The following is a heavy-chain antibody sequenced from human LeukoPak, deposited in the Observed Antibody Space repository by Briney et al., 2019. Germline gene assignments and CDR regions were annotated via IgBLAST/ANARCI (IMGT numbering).Heavy chain of an antibody. D-gene: IGHD1-20*01. CDR1: GGSIRSSSYY. V-gene: IGHV4-39*01. J-gene: IGHJ4*02. CDR2: IYYSGST. Sequence: PSETLSLTYTVSGGSIRSSSYYWGWIRQPPGKGLEWIGYIYYSGSTYYNPSLKSRVTISVDTSKNQFSLKLSSVTAADTAVYYCARLKYNWNDISYYFDYWGQGTLVTVSS. CDR3: ARLKYNWNDISYYFDY.